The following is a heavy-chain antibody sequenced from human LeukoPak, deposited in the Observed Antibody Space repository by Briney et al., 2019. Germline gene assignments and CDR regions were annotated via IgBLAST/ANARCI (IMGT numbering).Heavy chain of an antibody. Sequence: SETLSLTCTVSGGSISSYYWSWIRQPPGKGLEWIGYIYYSGSTNYNPSLKSRVTISVDTSKNQFSLKLSSVTAADTAVYYCARRIDTAVVGTIFDYWGQGTLVTVSS. CDR2: IYYSGST. CDR3: ARRIDTAVVGTIFDY. V-gene: IGHV4-59*08. CDR1: GGSISSYY. D-gene: IGHD5-18*01. J-gene: IGHJ4*02.